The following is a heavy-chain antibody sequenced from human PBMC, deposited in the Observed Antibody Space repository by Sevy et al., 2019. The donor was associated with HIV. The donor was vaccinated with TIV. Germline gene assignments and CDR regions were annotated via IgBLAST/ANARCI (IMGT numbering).Heavy chain of an antibody. J-gene: IGHJ4*02. CDR3: ARRGSGDYFDY. CDR2: IKQDGSEK. CDR1: GFTCSSYW. Sequence: GGSLRLSCAASGFTCSSYWMSWVRQAPGKGLEWVANIKQDGSEKYYVDSVKGRFTISRDNAKNSLYLQMNSLRAEDTAVYYCARRGSGDYFDYWGQGTLVTVSS. V-gene: IGHV3-7*01. D-gene: IGHD4-17*01.